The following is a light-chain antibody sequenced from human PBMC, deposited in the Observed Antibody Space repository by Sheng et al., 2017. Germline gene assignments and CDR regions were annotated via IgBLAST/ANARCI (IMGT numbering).Light chain of an antibody. Sequence: EIMLTQSPATLSVSPGERATLSCRASQSVSSNLAWYRQTPGQPPRLLIYGASSRATGVPARFSGSGSQTHFTLTISSLQSEDFALYYCQQYQTWPLTFGPGTKVDMK. J-gene: IGKJ3*01. V-gene: IGKV3-15*01. CDR2: GAS. CDR1: QSVSSN. CDR3: QQYQTWPLT.